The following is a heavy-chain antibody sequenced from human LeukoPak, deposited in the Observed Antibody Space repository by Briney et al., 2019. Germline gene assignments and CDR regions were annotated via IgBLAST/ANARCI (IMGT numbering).Heavy chain of an antibody. V-gene: IGHV3-30*18. Sequence: GGSLRLSCAASGFTFSSYGMHWVRQAPGKGLEWVAVISYDGSNKYYADSVKGRFTISRDNSKNTLYLQMNSLRAEDTAVYYCANHVDTAMADAFDIWGQGTMVTVSS. J-gene: IGHJ3*02. D-gene: IGHD5-18*01. CDR2: ISYDGSNK. CDR3: ANHVDTAMADAFDI. CDR1: GFTFSSYG.